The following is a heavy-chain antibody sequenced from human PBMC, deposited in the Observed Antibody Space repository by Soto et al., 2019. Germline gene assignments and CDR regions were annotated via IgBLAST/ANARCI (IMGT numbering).Heavy chain of an antibody. J-gene: IGHJ3*02. CDR2: IYPGDSDT. CDR1: GYSFTSYW. D-gene: IGHD7-27*01. V-gene: IGHV5-51*01. CDR3: ARHIGAWGSGYDAFDI. Sequence: GESLKISCKGSGYSFTSYWIGWVRQMPGKGLEWMGIIYPGDSDTRYSPSFQGKGTISADKTISTAYLQWSSLKASDTAMYYCARHIGAWGSGYDAFDIWGQGTMVTVSS.